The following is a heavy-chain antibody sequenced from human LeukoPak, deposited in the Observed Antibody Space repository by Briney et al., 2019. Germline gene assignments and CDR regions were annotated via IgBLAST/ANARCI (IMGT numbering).Heavy chain of an antibody. V-gene: IGHV4-59*01. Sequence: KTSETLSLTCTVSGGSISSYYWSWIRQPPGKGLEWIGYIYYSGSTNYNPSLKSRVTISVDTSKNQFSLKLSSVTAADTAVYYCARVEYAMRAIDYWGQGTLVTVSS. D-gene: IGHD2-8*01. J-gene: IGHJ4*02. CDR2: IYYSGST. CDR3: ARVEYAMRAIDY. CDR1: GGSISSYY.